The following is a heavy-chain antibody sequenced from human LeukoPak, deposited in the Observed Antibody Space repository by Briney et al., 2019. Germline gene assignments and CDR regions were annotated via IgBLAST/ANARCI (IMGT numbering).Heavy chain of an antibody. Sequence: PGGSLRLSCTVFGFTLTNYGIHWVRQAPGKGLEWVAVISYDGSNKYYADSVKGRFTISRDNSKNTLYLQMNSLRAEDTAVYYCAGSPRTDLWGQGTLVTVSS. V-gene: IGHV3-30*03. CDR2: ISYDGSNK. CDR1: GFTLTNYG. J-gene: IGHJ5*02. D-gene: IGHD1-7*01. CDR3: AGSPRTDL.